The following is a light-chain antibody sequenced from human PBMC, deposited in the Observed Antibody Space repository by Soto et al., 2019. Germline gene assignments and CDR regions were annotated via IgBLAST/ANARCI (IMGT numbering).Light chain of an antibody. CDR3: SSYAGSSNV. CDR2: EVN. CDR1: SSDVGGYSY. V-gene: IGLV2-8*01. Sequence: QPVLTQPPSASGSPGQSVAISCTGTSSDVGGYSYVSWYQQHPGKAPKLMIYEVNKRPSGVPDRFSGSKSGNTASLTVSGLQAEDEADYYCSSYAGSSNVFGTGTKVTVL. J-gene: IGLJ1*01.